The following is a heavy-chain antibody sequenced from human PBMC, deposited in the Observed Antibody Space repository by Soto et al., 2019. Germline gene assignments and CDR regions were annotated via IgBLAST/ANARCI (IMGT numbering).Heavy chain of an antibody. CDR2: INHSGIT. CDR1: GGSFSGNY. Sequence: SETLSLTCAVYGGSFSGNYWSWIRQPPGKGLEWIGEINHSGITNYNPSLKNQVTISVDTSKNQFSLKLSSVTAADTALYFCARGGIAAASRRSMVREDVFDIWGRGTMVTVSS. J-gene: IGHJ3*02. V-gene: IGHV4-34*01. CDR3: ARGGIAAASRRSMVREDVFDI. D-gene: IGHD6-13*01.